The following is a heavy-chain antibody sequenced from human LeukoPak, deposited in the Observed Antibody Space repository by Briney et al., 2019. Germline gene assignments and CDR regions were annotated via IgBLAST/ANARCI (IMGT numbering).Heavy chain of an antibody. D-gene: IGHD3-10*01. Sequence: SETLSLTCTVSGGSISSYYWSWIRQPAGKGLEWIGRIYTSGSTNYNPSLKSRVTISVDTSKNQFSLKLSSVTAADTAVYYCARVLWFGDTQNWFDPWGQGTLVTVSS. CDR1: GGSISSYY. CDR2: IYTSGST. J-gene: IGHJ5*02. V-gene: IGHV4-4*07. CDR3: ARVLWFGDTQNWFDP.